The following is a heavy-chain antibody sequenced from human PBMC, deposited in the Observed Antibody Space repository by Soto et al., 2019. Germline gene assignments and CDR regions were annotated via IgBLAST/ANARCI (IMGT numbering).Heavy chain of an antibody. D-gene: IGHD3-10*01. V-gene: IGHV1-8*01. CDR3: ARAKRPYYYGSGSYYNADYFDY. CDR2: MNPNSGNT. J-gene: IGHJ4*02. Sequence: ASVKVSCKASGYTFTSYDINWVRQATGQGLEWMGWMNPNSGNTGYAQKFQGRVTMTRNTSISTAYMELSSLRSEDTAVYYCARAKRPYYYGSGSYYNADYFDYWGQGTLVTV. CDR1: GYTFTSYD.